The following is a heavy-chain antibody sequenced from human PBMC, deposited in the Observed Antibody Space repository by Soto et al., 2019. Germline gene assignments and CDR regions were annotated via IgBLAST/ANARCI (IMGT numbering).Heavy chain of an antibody. Sequence: EVQLVESGGGLVQPGRSLRLSCAASGFTFDDYAMHWVRQAPGKGLEWVSGISWNSGSIGYADSVKGRFTISRDNPKNSVYLQMNSLGAEDTPLYYCPKASDYIGGSYLEYWGRGTLVTVSS. J-gene: IGHJ4*02. CDR1: GFTFDDYA. V-gene: IGHV3-9*01. D-gene: IGHD3-16*02. CDR2: ISWNSGSI. CDR3: PKASDYIGGSYLEY.